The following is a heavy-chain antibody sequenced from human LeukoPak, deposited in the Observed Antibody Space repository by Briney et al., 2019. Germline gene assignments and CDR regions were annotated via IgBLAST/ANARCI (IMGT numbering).Heavy chain of an antibody. Sequence: ASVKVSCKASGYTFTSYYMHWVRQAPGQGLEWMGIINPSGGSTSYAQKFQGRVTMTRDMSTSTVYIELSSLRSEDTAVYYCVVVVVAAYYFDYWGQGTLVTVSS. CDR1: GYTFTSYY. V-gene: IGHV1-46*01. CDR2: INPSGGST. D-gene: IGHD2-15*01. CDR3: VVVVVAAYYFDY. J-gene: IGHJ4*02.